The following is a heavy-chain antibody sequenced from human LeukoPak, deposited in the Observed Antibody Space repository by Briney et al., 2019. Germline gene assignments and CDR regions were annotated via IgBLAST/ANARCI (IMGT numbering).Heavy chain of an antibody. V-gene: IGHV5-51*01. Sequence: KSGESLKISCQGSGYSFSTHWIGWVRQMPGKGLEWMGIIYPGDSDTRYSPSFQGQVTISADKSISTAYLQWSSLKASDTAMYYCARSYGSGSYSESWGQGTLVTVSS. CDR2: IYPGDSDT. D-gene: IGHD3-10*01. CDR3: ARSYGSGSYSES. CDR1: GYSFSTHW. J-gene: IGHJ5*02.